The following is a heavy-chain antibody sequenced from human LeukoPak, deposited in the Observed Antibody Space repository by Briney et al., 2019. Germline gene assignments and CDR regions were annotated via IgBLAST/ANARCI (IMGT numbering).Heavy chain of an antibody. CDR2: FSGSGGST. V-gene: IGHV3-23*01. CDR1: GFTFNSYA. D-gene: IGHD2/OR15-2a*01. Sequence: PGGSLRLSCAASGFTFNSYAMSWLRQAPGKGLEWVSAFSGSGGSTYYADSVKGRFTIPRDNSKNTLYLQMNSLRAEDTAVYYCAKAFYYRTYYFDYWGQGTLVTVSS. CDR3: AKAFYYRTYYFDY. J-gene: IGHJ4*02.